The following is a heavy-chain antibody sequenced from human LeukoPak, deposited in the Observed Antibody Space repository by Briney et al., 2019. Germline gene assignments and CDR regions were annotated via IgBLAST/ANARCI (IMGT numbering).Heavy chain of an antibody. CDR1: GFTFSSYA. Sequence: PGGSLRLSCAASGFTFSSYAMSWVRQAPGKGLEWVSAICGSGGSTYYADSVKGRFNISRDNSKNTLYLQINSLRAEDTDVYYCAKDRGAYYYDSRGAGAFDIWGQGTMVTVSS. CDR2: ICGSGGST. D-gene: IGHD3-22*01. V-gene: IGHV3-23*01. CDR3: AKDRGAYYYDSRGAGAFDI. J-gene: IGHJ3*02.